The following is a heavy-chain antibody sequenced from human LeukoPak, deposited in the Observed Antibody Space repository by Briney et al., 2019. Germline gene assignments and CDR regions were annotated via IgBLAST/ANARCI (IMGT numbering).Heavy chain of an antibody. CDR3: AKDAYYYDSSGTNSYAFDI. CDR2: ITDSGGTT. V-gene: IGHV3-23*01. D-gene: IGHD3-22*01. J-gene: IGHJ3*02. CDR1: GFTLRNYA. Sequence: GGSLRLSCAASGFTLRNYAMSWVRQAPGKGLEWVSGITDSGGTTYYADSVKGRFTISRDNSKNTLYLQMNSLRAEDTAVYYCAKDAYYYDSSGTNSYAFDIWGQGTMVTVSS.